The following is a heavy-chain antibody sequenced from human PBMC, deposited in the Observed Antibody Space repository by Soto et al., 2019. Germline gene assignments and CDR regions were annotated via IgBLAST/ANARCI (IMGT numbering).Heavy chain of an antibody. J-gene: IGHJ4*02. CDR3: AREKVGTTFFDN. V-gene: IGHV4-38-2*02. CDR1: GFAISRGYY. D-gene: IGHD1-1*01. Sequence: ESLSPTCSVSGFAISRGYYWSCVRQPPGKGLEWIGSIYPSVSSYHNPSLATRLRLSIDTSKNQFTLNLTSVTAADTALYFCAREKVGTTFFDNWGQGIQVTVSS. CDR2: IYPSVSS.